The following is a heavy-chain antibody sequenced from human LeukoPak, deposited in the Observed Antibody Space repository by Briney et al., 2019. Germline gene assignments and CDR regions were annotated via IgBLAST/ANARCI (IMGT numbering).Heavy chain of an antibody. CDR2: ISAYNGNT. J-gene: IGHJ6*02. CDR3: ARLSGYSYGLYYYGMDV. CDR1: GYTFTSYG. Sequence: GASVTVSCKASGYTFTSYGISWVRQAPGQGLEWMGWISAYNGNTNYAQKLQGRVTMTTDTSTSTAYMELRSLRSDDTAVYYCARLSGYSYGLYYYGMDVWGQGTTVTVSS. D-gene: IGHD5-18*01. V-gene: IGHV1-18*01.